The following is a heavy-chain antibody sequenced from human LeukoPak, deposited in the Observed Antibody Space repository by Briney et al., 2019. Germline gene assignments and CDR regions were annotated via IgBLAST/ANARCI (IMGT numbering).Heavy chain of an antibody. CDR2: INNSGGNT. J-gene: IGHJ4*02. D-gene: IGHD2-8*02. CDR1: GFTFTDYG. Sequence: GGSLRLSCAAAGFTFTDYGMSWVRQAAGKGLEWVSTINNSGGNTHYADSVKGQFTISRDNSKHTLYLQMNSLTDEDTAIYYCAKDAGASSAFFDLWGQGTLVTVSS. V-gene: IGHV3-23*01. CDR3: AKDAGASSAFFDL.